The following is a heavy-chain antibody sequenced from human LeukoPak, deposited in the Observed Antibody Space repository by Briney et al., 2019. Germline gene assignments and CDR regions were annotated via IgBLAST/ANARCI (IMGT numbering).Heavy chain of an antibody. J-gene: IGHJ3*01. V-gene: IGHV1-69*06. CDR2: INLTFDPTKSPTT. D-gene: IGHD2-2*01. Sequence: ASVKVSCKGSGNTFSSYVIGWVRQAPGQGLEWMGGINLTFDPTKSPTTNYAQRFQGRVTINADKSTNKTYMQLSGLRSEGTAVYFCARGRGAAIYDAFDVWGQGTLVTVSS. CDR1: GNTFSSYV. CDR3: ARGRGAAIYDAFDV.